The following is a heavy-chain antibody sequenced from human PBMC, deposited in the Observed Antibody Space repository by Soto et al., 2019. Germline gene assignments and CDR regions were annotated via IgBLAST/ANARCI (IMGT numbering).Heavy chain of an antibody. J-gene: IGHJ5*02. CDR1: GGSISSYY. Sequence: SETLSLTCTVSGGSISSYYWSWIRQPPGKGLEWIGYIYYSGSTNYNPSLKSRVTISVDTSKNQFSLKLSSVTAADTAVYYCAREDGMIVNRPGLGWFDPWGQGTLVTVSS. D-gene: IGHD3-22*01. V-gene: IGHV4-59*12. CDR3: AREDGMIVNRPGLGWFDP. CDR2: IYYSGST.